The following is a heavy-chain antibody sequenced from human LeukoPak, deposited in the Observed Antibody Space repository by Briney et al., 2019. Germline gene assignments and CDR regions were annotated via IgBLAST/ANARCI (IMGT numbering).Heavy chain of an antibody. J-gene: IGHJ5*02. CDR3: ARILFEGDWFDP. V-gene: IGHV4-39*01. CDR1: GGSISSSSYY. Sequence: SETLSLTCTVSGGSISSSSYYCGWIRQPPGKGLEWIGSIYYSGSTYYNPSLKSRVTISVDTSKNQFSLKLSSVTAADTAVYYCARILFEGDWFDPWGQGTLVTVSS. D-gene: IGHD3-9*01. CDR2: IYYSGST.